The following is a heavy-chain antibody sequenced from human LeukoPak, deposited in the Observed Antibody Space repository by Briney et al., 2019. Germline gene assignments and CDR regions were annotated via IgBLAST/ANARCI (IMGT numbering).Heavy chain of an antibody. D-gene: IGHD3-3*01. CDR3: ARSYDFWSGYPNWFDP. CDR1: GGSFSDYY. V-gene: IGHV4-34*12. J-gene: IGHJ5*02. Sequence: SGTLSLTCAVYGGSFSDYYWTWIRQSPGKGLEWIGEIIHSGRTNYSPSLKSRVAISVDTSKNQFSLKLSSVTAADTAVYYCARSYDFWSGYPNWFDPWGQGTLVTVSS. CDR2: IIHSGRT.